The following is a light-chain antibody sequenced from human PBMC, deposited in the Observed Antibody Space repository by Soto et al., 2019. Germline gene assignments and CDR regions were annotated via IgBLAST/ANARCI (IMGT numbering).Light chain of an antibody. V-gene: IGKV3-20*01. CDR1: QSVGSDY. J-gene: IGKJ4*01. Sequence: DIVLTQSPGTLSLSPGERATISCRASQSVGSDYLAWYQQKPGQAPRLLIYAASSRATGIPDRFSGSGSGTDFTLTISRLEPDDFAVYHCQQYGASVTFGGGTKVEIK. CDR3: QQYGASVT. CDR2: AAS.